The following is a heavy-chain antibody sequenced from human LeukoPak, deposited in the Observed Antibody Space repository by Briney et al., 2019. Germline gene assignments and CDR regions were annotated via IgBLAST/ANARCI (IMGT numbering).Heavy chain of an antibody. J-gene: IGHJ5*02. CDR3: ARGSFGFCSGGSCSWFDP. CDR1: GYTFTSYG. V-gene: IGHV1-18*01. CDR2: ISTYNGNT. D-gene: IGHD2-15*01. Sequence: GESLKISCKASGYTFTSYGISRVRQAPGQGLEWMGWISTYNGNTNYAQKLQGRVSMTTDTSTSTAYMDLRSLRSDDTAVYYCARGSFGFCSGGSCSWFDPWGQGTLVTVSS.